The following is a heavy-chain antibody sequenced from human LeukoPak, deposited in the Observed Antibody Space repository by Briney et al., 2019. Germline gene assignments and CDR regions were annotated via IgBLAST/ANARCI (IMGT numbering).Heavy chain of an antibody. J-gene: IGHJ5*02. CDR3: AGGYNNGHLAWFDP. V-gene: IGHV4-59*12. CDR2: IYYSAST. D-gene: IGHD1-1*01. Sequence: SETLSLTCSASAGSISSDYWSWIRHPPGKGLEWIGYIYYSASTNYNPSHKSRVNLSIDTFKNKFSLTLNTVNTEDTAVSYYAGGYNNGHLAWFDPWGQGTLVTVSS. CDR1: AGSISSDY.